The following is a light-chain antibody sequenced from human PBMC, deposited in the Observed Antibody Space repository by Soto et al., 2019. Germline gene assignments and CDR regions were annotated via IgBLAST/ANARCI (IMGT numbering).Light chain of an antibody. J-gene: IGKJ1*01. CDR2: WAS. V-gene: IGKV4-1*01. CDR3: QQYYSTPWT. CDR1: QSVLYSSNNKNY. Sequence: DIVMTQSPDSLAVSLGERATINCKSSQSVLYSSNNKNYLAWYQQKPGQPPKLLIYWASTRESGVPDRFSGSGSGTDFTLTNNSLQAEDDAVYYCQQYYSTPWTFGQGTKVEIK.